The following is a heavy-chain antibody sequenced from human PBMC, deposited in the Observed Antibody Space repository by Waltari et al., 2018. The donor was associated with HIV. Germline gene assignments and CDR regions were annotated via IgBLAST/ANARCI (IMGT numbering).Heavy chain of an antibody. V-gene: IGHV4-30-4*01. Sequence: QVQLQESGPRLVKPSQTLSLTCTVSGGSISSGGYSWMWIRQFPGKGLEWIGHSYYSGSTYDNPALKSRVTISVDTSRNQFSLKLTSVTAADTAVYYCARRPHGYFDLWGRGTLVTVSS. CDR3: ARRPHGYFDL. CDR2: SYYSGST. CDR1: GGSISSGGYS. J-gene: IGHJ2*01.